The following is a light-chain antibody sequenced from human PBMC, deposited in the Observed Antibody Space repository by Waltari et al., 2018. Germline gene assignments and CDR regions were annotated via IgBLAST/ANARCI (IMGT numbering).Light chain of an antibody. CDR3: CAFAGYGVYV. J-gene: IGLJ1*01. V-gene: IGLV2-23*02. Sequence: WYHHRPGGAPKLLIYEVSKRPSGVSSRFSGSKSGKTASLTIAGLQAEDEGDYYCCAFAGYGVYVFGSGTHVAVL. CDR2: EVS.